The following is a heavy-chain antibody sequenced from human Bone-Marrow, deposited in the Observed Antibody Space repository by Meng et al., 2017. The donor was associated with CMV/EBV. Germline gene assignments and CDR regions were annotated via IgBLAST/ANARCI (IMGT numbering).Heavy chain of an antibody. CDR3: ARGVARHDFWSGYSANYYYYGMDV. CDR2: IGTAGDT. J-gene: IGHJ6*02. D-gene: IGHD3-3*01. CDR1: GFTFSSYD. V-gene: IGHV3-13*01. Sequence: GGSLRLSCAASGFTFSSYDMHWVRQATGKGLEWVSAIGTAGDTYYPGSVKGRFTISRENAKNSLYLQMNSLRAGDTAVYYCARGVARHDFWSGYSANYYYYGMDVWGQGTTVTFSS.